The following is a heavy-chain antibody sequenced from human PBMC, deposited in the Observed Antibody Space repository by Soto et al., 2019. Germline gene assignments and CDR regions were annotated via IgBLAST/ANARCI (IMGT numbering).Heavy chain of an antibody. CDR2: ISYSGST. CDR1: GGSVSSGSYY. V-gene: IGHV4-61*01. J-gene: IGHJ6*02. D-gene: IGHD4-17*01. CDR3: AREPTTVTNYYYYALDV. Sequence: QVQLQESGPGLVKPSETLSLTCTVSGGSVSSGSYYWSWIRQPPGKGLEWIGYISYSGSTNYNPSPKSRVTISLDTSKNQFSLKLSSVTAADTAVYYCAREPTTVTNYYYYALDVWGQGTTVTVSS.